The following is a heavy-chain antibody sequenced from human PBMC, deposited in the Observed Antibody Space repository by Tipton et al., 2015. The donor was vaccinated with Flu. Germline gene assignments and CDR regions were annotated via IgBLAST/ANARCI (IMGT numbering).Heavy chain of an antibody. V-gene: IGHV3-48*03. J-gene: IGHJ4*02. D-gene: IGHD7-27*01. Sequence: SLRLSCAASGFTISSYEMNWVRLAPGKGLEWVSYTSSSGSTISYADSVRGRFTISRDNTKKSLYLQLNSLRAEDTAIYYCATLTGDDYWGQGILVTVSS. CDR3: ATLTGDDY. CDR2: TSSSGSTI. CDR1: GFTISSYE.